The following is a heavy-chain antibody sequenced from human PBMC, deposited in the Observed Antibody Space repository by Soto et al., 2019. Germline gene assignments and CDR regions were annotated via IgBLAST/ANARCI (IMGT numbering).Heavy chain of an antibody. V-gene: IGHV3-7*02. D-gene: IGHD6-19*01. CDR1: GFTFSNYC. CDR2: IQEDGSEQ. J-gene: IGHJ4*02. Sequence: EVQLVESGGGLVQPGGSLRLSCVASGFTFSNYCMTWVRQAPGKGLEWVANIQEDGSEQHYVDSVKGRSTISRDNADNSLSLQMNSLRAEDTGIYYCARGRAVAVWGQGTLVIVSS. CDR3: ARGRAVAV.